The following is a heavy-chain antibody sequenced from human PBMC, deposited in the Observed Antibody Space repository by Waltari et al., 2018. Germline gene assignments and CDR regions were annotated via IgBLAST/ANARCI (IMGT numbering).Heavy chain of an antibody. V-gene: IGHV3-30*18. D-gene: IGHD6-19*01. J-gene: IGHJ4*02. CDR2: ISYDGSNK. Sequence: QVQLVESGGGVVQPGRSLRLSCAASGFTFSSYGMHWVRQAPGKGLEWVAVISYDGSNKYYADSVKGRFTISRDNSKNTLYLQMNSLRAEDTAVYYCAKDLDTGYSSGCGDYWGQGTLVTVSS. CDR1: GFTFSSYG. CDR3: AKDLDTGYSSGCGDY.